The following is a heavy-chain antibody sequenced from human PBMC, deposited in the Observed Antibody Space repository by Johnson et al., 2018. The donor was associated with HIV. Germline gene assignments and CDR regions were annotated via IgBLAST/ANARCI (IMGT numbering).Heavy chain of an antibody. J-gene: IGHJ3*02. CDR3: ARESGQAFDI. V-gene: IGHV3-66*02. CDR2: IYSGGSGGST. D-gene: IGHD6-25*01. CDR1: GFTVSTNY. Sequence: VQLVESGGGVVQPGRSLRLSCAASGFTVSTNYMSWVRQTPGKGLEWVSVIYSGGSGGSTYYVDSVKGRFTISRDNSKNTLYLQMNSLRTEDTAFYYCARESGQAFDIWGQGTMVTVSS.